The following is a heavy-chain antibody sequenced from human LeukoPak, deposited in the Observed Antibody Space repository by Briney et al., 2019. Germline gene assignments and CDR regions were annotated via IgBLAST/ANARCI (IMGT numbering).Heavy chain of an antibody. Sequence: GRSLSLSCEASGFTFSSHGMNWVRQAPGKGLEWVTGIWYDGSRKLYTDSVKGRFTISRDNSKNTLYLQMNSLRAEDTAVYYCARFGGAAFDYWGQGTLVTVSS. CDR1: GFTFSSHG. J-gene: IGHJ4*02. CDR3: ARFGGAAFDY. CDR2: IWYDGSRK. V-gene: IGHV3-33*01. D-gene: IGHD2-15*01.